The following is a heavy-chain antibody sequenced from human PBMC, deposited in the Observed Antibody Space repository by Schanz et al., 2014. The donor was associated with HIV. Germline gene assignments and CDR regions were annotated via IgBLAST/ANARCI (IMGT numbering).Heavy chain of an antibody. V-gene: IGHV3-30-3*01. Sequence: QVQLVASGGGVVQPGRSLRLSCAASGFTFSSYAMHWVRQAAGKGLEWVAVISYDGSNKNYADSVKGRFTISRDNSKNTLYLQMNSLRAEDTAVYYCARDVSHDSSGHYSDYYYGMDVWSQGTTVTVSS. CDR2: ISYDGSNK. J-gene: IGHJ6*02. D-gene: IGHD3-22*01. CDR1: GFTFSSYA. CDR3: ARDVSHDSSGHYSDYYYGMDV.